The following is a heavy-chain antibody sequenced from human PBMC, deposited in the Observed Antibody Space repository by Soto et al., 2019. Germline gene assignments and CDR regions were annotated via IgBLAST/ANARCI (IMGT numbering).Heavy chain of an antibody. CDR2: ISTYNSNI. CDR3: VRGNYGGGSDY. CDR1: GYTFTTYG. D-gene: IGHD3-3*01. J-gene: IGHJ4*02. Sequence: QVQLVQSGAEVKKPGASVKVSCKASGYTFTTYGITWVRQAPGQGLEWMGWISTYNSNINYAQKVQGRLTMTTDTSTSTAYMEPRSLRSDDTAVYYCVRGNYGGGSDYWGQGTLVTVSS. V-gene: IGHV1-18*01.